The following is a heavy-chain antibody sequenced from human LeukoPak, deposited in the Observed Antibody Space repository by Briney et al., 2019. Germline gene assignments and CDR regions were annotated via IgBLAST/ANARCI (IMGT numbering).Heavy chain of an antibody. CDR1: GDSISSGDYY. CDR3: AGKDYSGGYFH. CDR2: IYYTGTT. Sequence: SETLSLTCNVSGDSISSGDYYWTWIRQPPGKGLEWIAYIYYTGTTYYNPSLKSRVTISIDTSRNQFSLNLNSVTAADTAVYYCAGKDYSGGYFHWGQGTLVTVSS. V-gene: IGHV4-30-4*08. J-gene: IGHJ4*02. D-gene: IGHD6-19*01.